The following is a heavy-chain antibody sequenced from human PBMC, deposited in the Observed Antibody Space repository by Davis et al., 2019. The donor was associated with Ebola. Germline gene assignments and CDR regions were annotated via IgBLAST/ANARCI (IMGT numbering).Heavy chain of an antibody. CDR2: IIPILSIA. D-gene: IGHD2-2*01. V-gene: IGHV1-69*04. Sequence: SVKVSCKASGYRFTTYGMHWVRQAPGQWLEWMGRIIPILSIANYAQKFQGRVTITADKSTSTAYMELSSLRSEDTAVYYCAAIDYYGMDVWGQGTTVTVSS. CDR1: GYRFTTYG. J-gene: IGHJ6*02. CDR3: AAIDYYGMDV.